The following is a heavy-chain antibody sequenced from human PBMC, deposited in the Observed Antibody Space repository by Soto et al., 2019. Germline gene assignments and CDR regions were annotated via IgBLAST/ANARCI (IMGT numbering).Heavy chain of an antibody. J-gene: IGHJ4*02. CDR2: INPNSGGT. CDR3: AKDLGRSGIAVADDY. V-gene: IGHV1-2*04. D-gene: IGHD6-19*01. CDR1: GYTFTGYY. Sequence: ASVKVSCKASGYTFTGYYMHWVRQAPGQGLEWMGWINPNSGGTNYAQKFQGWVTMTRDTSISTAYMELSRLRSDDTAVYYCAKDLGRSGIAVADDYWGQGNLVTVSS.